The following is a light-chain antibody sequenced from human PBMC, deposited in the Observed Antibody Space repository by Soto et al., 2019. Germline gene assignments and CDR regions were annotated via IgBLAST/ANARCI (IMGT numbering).Light chain of an antibody. Sequence: QSALTQPASVSGSPGQSITISCTGTSSDVGTYNLVSWYQQHPGKGPKLIIYEGTKRPSGVSNRFSGSKSGTTASLTISGLQAEDEADYSCSSYAGSSSHVVFGGGTKVTVL. J-gene: IGLJ2*01. CDR3: SSYAGSSSHVV. CDR2: EGT. CDR1: SSDVGTYNL. V-gene: IGLV2-23*01.